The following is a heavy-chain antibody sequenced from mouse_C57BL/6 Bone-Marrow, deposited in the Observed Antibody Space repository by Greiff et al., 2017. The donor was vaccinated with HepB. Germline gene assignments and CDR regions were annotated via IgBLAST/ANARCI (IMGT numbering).Heavy chain of an antibody. CDR1: GYTFTDYY. D-gene: IGHD2-3*01. CDR3: ARWGYYVAMDY. V-gene: IGHV1-19*01. Sequence: VQLKQSGPVLVKPGASVKMSCKASGYTFTDYYMNWVKQSHGKSLEWIGVINPYNGGTSYNQKFKGKATLTVDKSSSTAYMELNSLTSEDSAVYYCARWGYYVAMDYWGQGTSVTVSS. CDR2: INPYNGGT. J-gene: IGHJ4*01.